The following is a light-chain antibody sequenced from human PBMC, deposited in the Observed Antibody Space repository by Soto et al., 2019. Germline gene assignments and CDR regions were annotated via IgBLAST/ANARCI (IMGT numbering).Light chain of an antibody. CDR1: NIGAKV. Sequence: YELTQPPSVSVAPGQTARITCGGNNIGAKVVHWYQQKKPGQAPVLVVFDDRARPSAIPERFSGSNSGNTATLTISRVEAGAEADYYCQVWHSTSVRVFGGGTKLTVL. CDR2: DDR. V-gene: IGLV3-21*02. J-gene: IGLJ2*01. CDR3: QVWHSTSVRV.